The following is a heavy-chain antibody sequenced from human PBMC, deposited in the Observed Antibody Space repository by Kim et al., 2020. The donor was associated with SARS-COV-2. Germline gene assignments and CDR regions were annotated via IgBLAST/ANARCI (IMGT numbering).Heavy chain of an antibody. CDR3: ARGRAGVVQSQILGIGPYYEYYAMDD. CDR1: GGSFSGYH. D-gene: IGHD3-3*01. J-gene: IGHJ6*02. Sequence: SETLSLTCAVYGGSFSGYHWTWIRQPPGKGLEWMAEINHSGSTSCNPSPKSRVSTSVDTSTNQSSLKLRTVTAADTAAHYCARGRAGVVQSQILGIGPYYEYYAMDDWGQGTPVTVSS. V-gene: IGHV4-34*01. CDR2: INHSGST.